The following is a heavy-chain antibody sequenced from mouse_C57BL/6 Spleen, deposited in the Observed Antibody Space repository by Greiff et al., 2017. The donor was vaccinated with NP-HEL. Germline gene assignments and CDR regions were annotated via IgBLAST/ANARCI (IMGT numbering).Heavy chain of an antibody. CDR2: ISYDGCN. J-gene: IGHJ4*01. D-gene: IGHD2-5*01. V-gene: IGHV3-6*01. Sequence: EVKLQESGPGFVKPSQSLYLPCSVSGFSITSGYYWYWIRQFPGNKLEWMGYISYDGCNNYNPSLKNRISITRDTSKNQFFLKLNSVTTEDTATYYCAREDYSNCYAMDYWGQGTSVTVSS. CDR3: AREDYSNCYAMDY. CDR1: GFSITSGYY.